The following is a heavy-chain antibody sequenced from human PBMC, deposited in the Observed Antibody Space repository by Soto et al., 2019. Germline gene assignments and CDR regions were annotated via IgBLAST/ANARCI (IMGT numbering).Heavy chain of an antibody. D-gene: IGHD3-16*01. CDR2: IYYSGST. CDR3: GRTWGTTTDY. CDR1: GCSLSSYY. J-gene: IGHJ4*02. Sequence: PSGTLSLTCTVSGCSLSSYYWSWIRQPPRKGLEWIGYIYYSGSTNYNPSLKSRVTISVDTSKNQFSLKLSSVTAADTAVYYCGRTWGTTTDYSCPAPLVSVFS. V-gene: IGHV4-59*01.